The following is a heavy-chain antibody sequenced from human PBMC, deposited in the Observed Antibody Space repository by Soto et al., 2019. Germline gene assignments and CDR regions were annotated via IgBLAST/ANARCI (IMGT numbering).Heavy chain of an antibody. V-gene: IGHV3-23*01. CDR1: GFTFSSYA. CDR3: AKVVSGWYWDY. Sequence: EVQLLESGGGLVQPGGSLRLSCAASGFTFSSYAMSWVRQAPGKGLEWVSAISGGSGGIYYADSVKGRFTISRDNSKNTLYLQMNSLRAEDTAIYYCAKVVSGWYWDYWGQGTPVTVSS. J-gene: IGHJ4*02. D-gene: IGHD6-19*01. CDR2: ISGGSGGI.